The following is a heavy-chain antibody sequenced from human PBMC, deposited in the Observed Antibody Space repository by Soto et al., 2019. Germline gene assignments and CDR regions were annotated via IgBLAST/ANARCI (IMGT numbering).Heavy chain of an antibody. V-gene: IGHV3-53*01. CDR3: ARDSGYGSENSVNHYLDF. CDR1: GLTVSSSY. D-gene: IGHD3-10*01. J-gene: IGHJ4*01. CDR2: IYSAGST. Sequence: PGGSLRLSCAASGLTVSSSYMSWVRQAPGKGLQWVSVIYSAGSTYYANSVKSRFTISRDISTNMVYLQMSSLTDEDTAVYYCARDSGYGSENSVNHYLDFWGHGTLVTVSS.